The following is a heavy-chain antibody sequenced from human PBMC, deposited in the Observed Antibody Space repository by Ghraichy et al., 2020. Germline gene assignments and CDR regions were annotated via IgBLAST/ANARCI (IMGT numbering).Heavy chain of an antibody. V-gene: IGHV3-11*06. CDR1: GFTVSDYF. CDR2: LGYNNYP. J-gene: IGHJ1*01. D-gene: IGHD2-15*01. CDR3: ARDWAESGGRLTH. Sequence: GGSLRLSCAASGFTVSDYFMSWIRQAPGKGLEWLSYLGYNNYPTYSDSVKGRFTISRDNAKNTLFVQMNSLRAEDTAVYYCARDWAESGGRLTHWGQGTLVTVSS.